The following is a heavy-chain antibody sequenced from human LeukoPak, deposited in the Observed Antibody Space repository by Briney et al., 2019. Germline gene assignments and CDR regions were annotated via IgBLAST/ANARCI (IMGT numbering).Heavy chain of an antibody. D-gene: IGHD2-15*01. CDR1: GFTFSSYA. CDR2: ISYDGSNE. Sequence: GGSLRLSRAASGFTFSSYAMHWVRQAPGKGLEWVAIISYDGSNEYSADSVKGRFTISRDNSKNTLYLQMNSLRDEDTAVYYCARELIRVVAAYDYWGQGTLVTVSS. CDR3: ARELIRVVAAYDY. J-gene: IGHJ4*02. V-gene: IGHV3-30*04.